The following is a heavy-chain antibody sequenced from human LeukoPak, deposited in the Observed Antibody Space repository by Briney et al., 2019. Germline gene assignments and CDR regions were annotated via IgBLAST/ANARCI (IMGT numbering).Heavy chain of an antibody. CDR2: INHSGST. J-gene: IGHJ4*02. CDR1: GGSFSGYY. CDR3: ARVKRTYDYVWGSYRPRGDFDY. D-gene: IGHD3-16*02. Sequence: SETLSLTCAVYGGSFSGYYWSWIRQPPGKGLEWIGEINHSGSTNYNPSLKSRVTISVDTSKNQFSLKLSSVTAAGTAVYYCARVKRTYDYVWGSYRPRGDFDYWGQGTLVTVSS. V-gene: IGHV4-34*01.